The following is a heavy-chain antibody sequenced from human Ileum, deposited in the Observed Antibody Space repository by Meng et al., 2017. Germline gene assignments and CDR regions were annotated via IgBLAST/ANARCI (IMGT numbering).Heavy chain of an antibody. Sequence: GESLKISCAASGFTFSTYSMNWVRQAPGKGLEWVSSISSTSGYIYYADSVRGRFTISRDNAKNSLYLQMNSLGAEDTAVYYCASDYWGQGTLVTVSS. CDR2: ISSTSGYI. CDR3: ASDY. V-gene: IGHV3-21*01. J-gene: IGHJ4*02. CDR1: GFTFSTYS.